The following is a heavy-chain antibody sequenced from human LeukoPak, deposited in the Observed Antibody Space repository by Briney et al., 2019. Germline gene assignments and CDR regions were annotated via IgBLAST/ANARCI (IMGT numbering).Heavy chain of an antibody. Sequence: GGSLRLSCAASGFTFSSYAMSWVRQAPGKGLEWVSAISGSGGSTYYADSVKGRFTISRDNSKNTLYLQMNSVRAEDTAVYYCAKGGIAVATRYYFDYWGQGTLVTVSS. CDR3: AKGGIAVATRYYFDY. J-gene: IGHJ4*02. V-gene: IGHV3-23*01. D-gene: IGHD6-19*01. CDR2: ISGSGGST. CDR1: GFTFSSYA.